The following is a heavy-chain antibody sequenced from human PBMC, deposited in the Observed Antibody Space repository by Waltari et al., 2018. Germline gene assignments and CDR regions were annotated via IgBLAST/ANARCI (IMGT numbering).Heavy chain of an antibody. J-gene: IGHJ5*01. Sequence: YGMSWVRQAPGKGLEWVSASGGGGGSIYYTDSVKGRFTISRDNSRNTLYLQMNSLKADDTAVYYCAKETNPSSWKSWFDSWGQGTLVTVSS. D-gene: IGHD6-13*01. CDR3: AKETNPSSWKSWFDS. CDR2: SGGGGGSI. V-gene: IGHV3-23*01. CDR1: YG.